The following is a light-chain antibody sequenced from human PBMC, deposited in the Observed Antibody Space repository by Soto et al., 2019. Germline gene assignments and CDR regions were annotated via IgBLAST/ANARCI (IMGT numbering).Light chain of an antibody. CDR1: RSVSSS. CDR3: QQYIDWPPGT. CDR2: DTS. V-gene: IGKV3-15*01. Sequence: EMVGPQFPAPLSVSPGERVTPSCRAGRSVSSSLAWYQQRPGQAPRLPIYDTSTRAAGISARFSGSGSGTEFTLTISSLQSEDFAVYYCQQYIDWPPGTFGQGTAVEIK. J-gene: IGKJ1*01.